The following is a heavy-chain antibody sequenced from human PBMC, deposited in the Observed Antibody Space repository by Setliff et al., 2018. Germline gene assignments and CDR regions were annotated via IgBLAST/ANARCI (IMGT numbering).Heavy chain of an antibody. V-gene: IGHV4-59*11. CDR1: GGSIDSHY. J-gene: IGHJ3*02. Sequence: SETLSLTCSVSGGSIDSHYWSWIRQPPGKGLEWIGSIYCSGNTNYNPSLKSRVTISIDTSKNQFSLKLSSVTAADTAVYHCARGKTFFGAFIRAFDIWGQGRMVTVS. CDR3: ARGKTFFGAFIRAFDI. D-gene: IGHD3-3*01. CDR2: IYCSGNT.